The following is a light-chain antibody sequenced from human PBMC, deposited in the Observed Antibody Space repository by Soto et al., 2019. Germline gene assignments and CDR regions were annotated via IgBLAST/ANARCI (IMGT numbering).Light chain of an antibody. J-gene: IGKJ2*01. CDR1: QSISNW. CDR2: KAS. CDR3: QQYSSDSNT. Sequence: DIQMTQSPSTLSASVGDRVTITCRASQSISNWLAWYRQKPGKVPELLIYKASTLERGVPSRFSGSGSGTDFTLTISSLQPDDFATYYCQQYSSDSNTFGQGTRLEI. V-gene: IGKV1-5*03.